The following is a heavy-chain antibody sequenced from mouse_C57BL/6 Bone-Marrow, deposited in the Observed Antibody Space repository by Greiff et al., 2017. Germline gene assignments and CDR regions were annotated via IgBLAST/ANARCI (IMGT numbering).Heavy chain of an antibody. CDR3: ARYDGYYVPYYYAMDY. V-gene: IGHV2-9-1*01. CDR2: IWTGGGT. D-gene: IGHD2-3*01. J-gene: IGHJ4*01. Sequence: VQLVESGPGLVAPSQSLSITCTVSGFSLTSYAISWVRQPPGKGLEWLVVIWTGGGTNYNSALKSRLSISKDNSKSQVFLKMNSLQTDDTARYYCARYDGYYVPYYYAMDYWGQGTSVTVSS. CDR1: GFSLTSYA.